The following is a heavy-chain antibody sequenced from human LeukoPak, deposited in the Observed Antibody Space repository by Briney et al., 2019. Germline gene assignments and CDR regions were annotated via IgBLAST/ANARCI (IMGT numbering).Heavy chain of an antibody. CDR3: ARGSIVGATFDYFDY. V-gene: IGHV1-2*02. CDR1: GYTFTGYY. J-gene: IGHJ4*02. D-gene: IGHD1-26*01. Sequence: GASVKVSCKASGYTFTGYYIHWVRQAPGQGLEWMGWIKPNSGVTNYAQKFQGRVTMTRDTSISTAYMELSRLRSDDTAVYYCARGSIVGATFDYFDYWGQGTLVTVSS. CDR2: IKPNSGVT.